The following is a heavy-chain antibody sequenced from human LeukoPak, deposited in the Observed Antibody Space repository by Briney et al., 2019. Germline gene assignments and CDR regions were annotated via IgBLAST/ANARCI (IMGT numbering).Heavy chain of an antibody. CDR1: GFTVSDNY. J-gene: IGHJ4*02. CDR3: AGRGDGGRSFDY. CDR2: IYSAGST. Sequence: GGSLRLSCAASGFTVSDNYMSWVRQAPGKGLEWVSLIYSAGSTYYADSVTGRFTISRDNSKNTLFLQMNSLRAEDTAVYYCAGRGDGGRSFDYWGQGILVTVSS. V-gene: IGHV3-53*01. D-gene: IGHD4-23*01.